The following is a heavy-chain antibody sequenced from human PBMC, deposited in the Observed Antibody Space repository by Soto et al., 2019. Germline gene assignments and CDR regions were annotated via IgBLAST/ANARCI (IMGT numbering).Heavy chain of an antibody. J-gene: IGHJ4*02. V-gene: IGHV4-61*01. CDR1: GASVSSGSYY. CDR2: IYYSGRT. CDR3: VRXEGWDCSGDSCNPGGHY. Sequence: PSETLSLTCTVSGASVSSGSYYWSWIRQPPGKGVEWIGYIYYSGRTYYNPSLKSRVTISVDTSKNQFSLKLSSVTAADTAVYYCVRXEGWDCSGDSCNPGGHYWGQGTLVTVSS. D-gene: IGHD2-15*01.